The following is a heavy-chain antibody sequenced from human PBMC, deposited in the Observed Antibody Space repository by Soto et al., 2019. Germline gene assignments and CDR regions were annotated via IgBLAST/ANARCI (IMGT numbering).Heavy chain of an antibody. V-gene: IGHV4-59*01. CDR1: DEYISSYY. Sequence: PAETRSHNSTVSDEYISSYYWNCIRQNTGKGLEWIGYVYYSGSTNYNPSLKSRVTMSVDTSKNQFSLQLSSVTAADTAVYYCASRKSGLPFDYWGQGILVTFS. CDR3: ASRKSGLPFDY. J-gene: IGHJ4*02. D-gene: IGHD3-16*01. CDR2: VYYSGST.